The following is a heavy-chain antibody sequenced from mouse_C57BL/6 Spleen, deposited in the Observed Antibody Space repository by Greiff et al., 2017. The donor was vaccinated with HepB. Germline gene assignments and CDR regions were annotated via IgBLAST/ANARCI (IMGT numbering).Heavy chain of an antibody. CDR1: GYSITSGYD. CDR3: ARGEGYYYGSSGAWFAY. Sequence: VQLKESGPGMVKPSQSLSLTCTVTGYSITSGYDWHWIRHFPGNKLEWMGYISYSGSTNYNPSLKSRISITHDTSKNHFFLKLNSVTTEDTATYYCARGEGYYYGSSGAWFAYWGQGTLVTVSA. CDR2: ISYSGST. J-gene: IGHJ3*01. V-gene: IGHV3-1*01. D-gene: IGHD1-1*01.